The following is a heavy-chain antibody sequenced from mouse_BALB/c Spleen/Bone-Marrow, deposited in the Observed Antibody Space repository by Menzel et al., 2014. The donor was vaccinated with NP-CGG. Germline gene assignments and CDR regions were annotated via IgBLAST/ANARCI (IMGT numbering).Heavy chain of an antibody. CDR3: ARDGDYRYAWFAY. J-gene: IGHJ3*01. CDR2: ISDAGSYT. Sequence: VKLVESGGGLVKPGGSLKLSCAASGFTFSDYCMYWVRQTPEKRLEWVATISDAGSYTYYPDSVKGRFTISRDNAKNXLYLQMISLKSEDTAMYYCARDGDYRYAWFAYWGQGTLVTVST. V-gene: IGHV5-4*02. D-gene: IGHD2-14*01. CDR1: GFTFSDYC.